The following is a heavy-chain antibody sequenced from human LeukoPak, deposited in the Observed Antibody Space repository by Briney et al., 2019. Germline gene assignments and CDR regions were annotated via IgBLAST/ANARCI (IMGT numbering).Heavy chain of an antibody. J-gene: IGHJ3*02. CDR1: GFTFSSYT. CDR2: ISSSSSYI. D-gene: IGHD3-9*01. Sequence: PGGSLRLSCAASGFTFSSYTMNWVRQAPGKGLEWDSSISSSSSYIDYADAVKGRFTISRDNAKNSLYLQMNSLRAEDTAVYYCARDTYDILTGYYKWAFDIWGQGTMVTVSS. CDR3: ARDTYDILTGYYKWAFDI. V-gene: IGHV3-21*06.